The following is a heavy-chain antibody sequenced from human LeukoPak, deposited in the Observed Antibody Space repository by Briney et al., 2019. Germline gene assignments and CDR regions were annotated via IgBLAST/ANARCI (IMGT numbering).Heavy chain of an antibody. CDR2: INHSGST. CDR1: GGSFSGYY. Sequence: PSETLSLTCAVYGGSFSGYYWSWIRQPPGKGLEWIGEINHSGSTNYNPSLKSRVTTSVETSKNQFSLKLSSVTAADTAVYYCAREPLPPDAFDIWGQGTMVTVSS. V-gene: IGHV4-34*01. J-gene: IGHJ3*02. CDR3: AREPLPPDAFDI. D-gene: IGHD2-15*01.